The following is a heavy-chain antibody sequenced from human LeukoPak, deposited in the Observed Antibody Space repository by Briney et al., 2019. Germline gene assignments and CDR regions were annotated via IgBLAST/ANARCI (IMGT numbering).Heavy chain of an antibody. J-gene: IGHJ4*02. V-gene: IGHV1-69*02. CDR3: ATNPSELIAVGY. CDR2: IIPILGIA. D-gene: IGHD6-19*01. Sequence: ASVKVSCKASGGTFISYTISWVRQAPGQGLEWMGRIIPILGIANYAQKFQGRVTITADKSTSTAYMELSSLRSEDTAVYYCATNPSELIAVGYWGQGTLVTVSS. CDR1: GGTFISYT.